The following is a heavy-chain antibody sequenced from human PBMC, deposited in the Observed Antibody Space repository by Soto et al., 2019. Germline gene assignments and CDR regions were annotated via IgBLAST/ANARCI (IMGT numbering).Heavy chain of an antibody. V-gene: IGHV3-30*18. D-gene: IGHD6-6*01. CDR2: ISYDGSNK. J-gene: IGHJ6*02. CDR1: GFTFSSYG. CDR3: AKDHTLVVAARHPLGMDV. Sequence: QVQLVESGGGVVQPGRSLRLSCAASGFTFSSYGMHWVRQAPGKGLEWVAVISYDGSNKYYADSVKGRFTISRDNSKNTLYLQMNSLRAEDTAVYYCAKDHTLVVAARHPLGMDVWGQGTTVTVSS.